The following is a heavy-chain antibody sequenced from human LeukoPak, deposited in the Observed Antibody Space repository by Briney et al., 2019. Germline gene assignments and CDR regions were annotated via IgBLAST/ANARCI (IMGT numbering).Heavy chain of an antibody. CDR3: AKARGYFDWLLYDY. CDR2: ISWNSGTI. D-gene: IGHD3-9*01. V-gene: IGHV3-9*01. J-gene: IGHJ4*02. Sequence: GGSLRLSCAASGFTFDEYAMHWVRQGPGKGLEWVSSISWNSGTIDYADSVKGRFIISRDNAKNSLYLQMNSLRVEDTALYYCAKARGYFDWLLYDYWGQGTLVTVSS. CDR1: GFTFDEYA.